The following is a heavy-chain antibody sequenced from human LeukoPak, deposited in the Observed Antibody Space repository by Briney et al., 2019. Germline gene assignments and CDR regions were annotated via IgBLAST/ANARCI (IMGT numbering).Heavy chain of an antibody. Sequence: PSETLSLTCTVSGGSISSSSYYWGWIRQPPGKGLEWIGEINHSGSTNYNPSLKSRVTISVDTSKNQFSLKLSSVTAADTAVYYCARRRGTMVRINWFDPWGQGTLVTVSS. J-gene: IGHJ5*02. CDR1: GGSISSSSYY. V-gene: IGHV4-39*07. CDR2: INHSGST. D-gene: IGHD3-10*01. CDR3: ARRRGTMVRINWFDP.